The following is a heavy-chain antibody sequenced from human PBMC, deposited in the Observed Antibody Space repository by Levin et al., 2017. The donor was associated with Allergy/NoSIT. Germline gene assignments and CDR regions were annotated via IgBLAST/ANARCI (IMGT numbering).Heavy chain of an antibody. V-gene: IGHV3-23*01. Sequence: PGGSLRLSCAASGFIFSNFAMSWVRQAPGKGLEWISSSGSGSTYYADSVKGRFTISSDNSKNTLYLQMDNLRAEDTALYYCAKATGGSWAELDSWGQGTQVTVSS. CDR2: SSGSGST. J-gene: IGHJ5*01. CDR3: AKATGGSWAELDS. D-gene: IGHD6-13*01. CDR1: GFIFSNFA.